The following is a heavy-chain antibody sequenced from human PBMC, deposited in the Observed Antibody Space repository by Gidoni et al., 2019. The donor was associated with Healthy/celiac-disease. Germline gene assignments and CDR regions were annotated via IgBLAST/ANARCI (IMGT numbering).Heavy chain of an antibody. CDR1: GGSFSGYY. J-gene: IGHJ5*02. V-gene: IGHV4-34*01. CDR2: INHSGST. Sequence: QVQLQQWGAGLLKPSETLSLTCAVYGGSFSGYYWSWIRQPPGKGLEWIGEINHSGSTNYNPSLKSRVTISGDTSKNQFSLKLSSVTAADTAVYYCARGNRYCSSTSCYTMGKNWFDPWGQGTLVTVSS. CDR3: ARGNRYCSSTSCYTMGKNWFDP. D-gene: IGHD2-2*02.